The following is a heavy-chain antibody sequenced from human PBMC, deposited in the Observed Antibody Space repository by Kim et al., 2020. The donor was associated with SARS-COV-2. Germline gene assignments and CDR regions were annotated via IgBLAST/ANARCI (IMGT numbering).Heavy chain of an antibody. V-gene: IGHV5-51*01. J-gene: IGHJ4*02. Sequence: GESLKISCKGSGYSFTSYWIGWVRQMPGKGLEWMGIIYPGDSDTRYSPSFQGQVTISADKSISTAYLQWSSLKASDTAMYYCARLESSGYYYELFDYWGQGTLVTVSS. CDR3: ARLESSGYYYELFDY. CDR2: IYPGDSDT. CDR1: GYSFTSYW. D-gene: IGHD3-22*01.